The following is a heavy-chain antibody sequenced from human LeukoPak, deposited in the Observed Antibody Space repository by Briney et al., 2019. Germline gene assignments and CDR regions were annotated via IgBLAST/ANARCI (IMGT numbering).Heavy chain of an antibody. D-gene: IGHD3-10*01. CDR2: LKSRGSGGTA. CDR1: GFNFNDAW. Sequence: GGSLRLSCAVSGFNFNDAWMSWVRQAPGKGLEWVGRLKSRGSGGTADYSAPAKGRFTVSRDDSQNTLYLQMNSLKIEDTAVYFCSWEMDVSFGRRLEHWGQGTLVTVAS. CDR3: SWEMDVSFGRRLEH. J-gene: IGHJ4*02. V-gene: IGHV3-15*01.